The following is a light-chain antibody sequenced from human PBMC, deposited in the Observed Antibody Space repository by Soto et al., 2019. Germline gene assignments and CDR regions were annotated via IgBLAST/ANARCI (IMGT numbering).Light chain of an antibody. V-gene: IGKV3-15*01. CDR3: QEYSKWPLFT. CDR2: AAS. J-gene: IGKJ3*01. CDR1: QSVGRN. Sequence: EIVVTQSPGILSVSPGDRATLSCRASQSVGRNLAWYQQKPGQAPTLLIYAASTRATGLPARFSASGSGTYFTLTISSLQSEDFAVYYCQEYSKWPLFTFGPGTRVDIK.